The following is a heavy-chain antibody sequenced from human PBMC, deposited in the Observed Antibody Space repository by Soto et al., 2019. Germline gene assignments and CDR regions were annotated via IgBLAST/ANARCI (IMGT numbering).Heavy chain of an antibody. J-gene: IGHJ3*02. Sequence: GGSLRLSCAASGFTFSSYSMNWVRQAPGKGLEWVSSISSSSSYIYYADSVKGRFTISRDNAKNSLYLQMNSLRAEDTAVYYCARAPHPHDAFDIWGQGTMVTVSS. V-gene: IGHV3-21*01. CDR3: ARAPHPHDAFDI. CDR2: ISSSSSYI. CDR1: GFTFSSYS.